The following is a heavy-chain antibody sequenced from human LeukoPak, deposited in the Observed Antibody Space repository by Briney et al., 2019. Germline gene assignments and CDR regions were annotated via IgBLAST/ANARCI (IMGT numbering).Heavy chain of an antibody. CDR3: AKDWPDTAMVWGYFDY. CDR1: GFTFSSYA. CDR2: ISGSGGST. D-gene: IGHD5-18*01. Sequence: GGSLRLSCAASGFTFSSYAMSWVRQAPGKGLEWVSAISGSGGSTYYADSVKGRFTISRDNSKNTLYLQMNSLRAEDTAVYYCAKDWPDTAMVWGYFDYWGQGTLVTVSS. V-gene: IGHV3-23*01. J-gene: IGHJ4*02.